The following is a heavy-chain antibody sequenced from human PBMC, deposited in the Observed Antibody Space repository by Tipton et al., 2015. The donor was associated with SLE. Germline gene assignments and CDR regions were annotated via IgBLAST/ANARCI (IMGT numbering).Heavy chain of an antibody. V-gene: IGHV4-4*08. CDR2: IYTGGDT. Sequence: LRLSCATSGFTFSAYAIHWIRQPPGKGLEWIGYIYTGGDTRNNPSLKSRVAISVDVSKSQLSLHLTSVTAADTAVYYCARVGHYDSIGYYYDYWGQGTLVTVSS. CDR3: ARVGHYDSIGYYYDY. J-gene: IGHJ4*02. D-gene: IGHD3-22*01. CDR1: GFTFSAYA.